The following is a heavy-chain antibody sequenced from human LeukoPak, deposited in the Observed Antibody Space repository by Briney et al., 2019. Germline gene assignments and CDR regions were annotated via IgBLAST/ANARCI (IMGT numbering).Heavy chain of an antibody. D-gene: IGHD2-21*02. J-gene: IGHJ6*03. Sequence: SETLSLTCAVYGGSFSGYYWSWIRQPPGKGLEWIGEINHSGSTNYNPSLKSRVTISVDTSKNQFSLKLSSVTAADTAVYYCARGAFCGGDCYSGGNYYYYMDVWGKGTTVTVSS. CDR1: GGSFSGYY. CDR2: INHSGST. CDR3: ARGAFCGGDCYSGGNYYYYMDV. V-gene: IGHV4-34*01.